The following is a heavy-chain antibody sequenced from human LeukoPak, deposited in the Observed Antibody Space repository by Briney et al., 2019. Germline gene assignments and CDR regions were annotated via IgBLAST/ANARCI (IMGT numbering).Heavy chain of an antibody. CDR3: ARVFCSSTSCYYYFDY. V-gene: IGHV1-69*01. CDR2: IIPIFGTA. CDR1: GGTFSSYA. J-gene: IGHJ4*02. Sequence: GSSVKVSCKASGGTFSSYAISWVRQAPGQGLEWMRGIIPIFGTANYAQKFQGRVTITADESTSTAYMELSSLRSEDTAVYYCARVFCSSTSCYYYFDYWGQGTLVTVSS. D-gene: IGHD2-2*01.